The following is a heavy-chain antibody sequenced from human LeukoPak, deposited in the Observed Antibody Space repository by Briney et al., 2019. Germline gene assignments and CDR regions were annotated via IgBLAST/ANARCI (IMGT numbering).Heavy chain of an antibody. Sequence: GGSLRLSCAASGFTFSTYWMHWVRQAPGKGLEWAAVISHDVSEKYYADPVKGRFTISRDNSKNTLYLQMNSLRIEDTAVYYCAKGVYGSRSTSLADVWGQGTLVTVSS. CDR1: GFTFSTYW. J-gene: IGHJ4*02. V-gene: IGHV3-30*18. CDR3: AKGVYGSRSTSLADV. D-gene: IGHD3-10*01. CDR2: ISHDVSEK.